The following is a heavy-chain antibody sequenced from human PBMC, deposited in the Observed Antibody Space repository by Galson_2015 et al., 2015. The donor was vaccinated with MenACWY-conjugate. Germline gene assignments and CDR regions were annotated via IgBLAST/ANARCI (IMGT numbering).Heavy chain of an antibody. D-gene: IGHD3-16*01. J-gene: IGHJ4*02. CDR1: GGSLTAYY. CDR2: IYSSGST. Sequence: SATLSLTCSVSGGSLTAYYWAWIRPPPGEGLEWIGCIYSSGSTKYSPSLNSRVTISVDTSYNQFSLKLSSVTAADTAVYYCAGSPVGFTSGGHIDSWGQGSLVTVSS. CDR3: AGSPVGFTSGGHIDS. V-gene: IGHV4-59*01.